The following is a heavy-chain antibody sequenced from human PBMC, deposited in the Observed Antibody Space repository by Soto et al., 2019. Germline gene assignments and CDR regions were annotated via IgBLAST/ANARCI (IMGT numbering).Heavy chain of an antibody. CDR3: PGDGGGRYSYGSYYYYGMDV. J-gene: IGHJ6*02. CDR2: IKQDGTEK. Sequence: EVQLVESGGGLVQPGGSLRLSCAASGFTLSSYWMSWVRQAPGKGLEWVANIKQDGTEKYYVDSVKGRFTISRDNAQNQLYQEMNSLRAEGPDVSYCPGDGGGRYSYGSYYYYGMDVWGQGTTVTVSS. D-gene: IGHD5-18*01. V-gene: IGHV3-7*01. CDR1: GFTLSSYW.